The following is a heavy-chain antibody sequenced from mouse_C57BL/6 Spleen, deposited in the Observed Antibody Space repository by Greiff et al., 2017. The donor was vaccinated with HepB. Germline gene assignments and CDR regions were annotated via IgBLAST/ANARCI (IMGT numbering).Heavy chain of an antibody. V-gene: IGHV1-52*01. Sequence: QVQLQQPGAELVRPGSSVKLSCKASGYTFTSYWMHWVKQRPIQGLEWIGNIDPSDSETHYNQKFKDKATLTVDKSSSTAYMQLSSLTSEDSAVDYCARWDGSYYFDYWGQGTTLTVSS. CDR2: IDPSDSET. D-gene: IGHD4-1*01. CDR1: GYTFTSYW. CDR3: ARWDGSYYFDY. J-gene: IGHJ2*01.